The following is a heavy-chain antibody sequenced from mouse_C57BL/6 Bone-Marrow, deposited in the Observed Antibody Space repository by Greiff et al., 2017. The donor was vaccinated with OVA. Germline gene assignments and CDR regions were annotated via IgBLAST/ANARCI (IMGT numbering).Heavy chain of an antibody. D-gene: IGHD2-3*01. CDR2: INPNNGGT. J-gene: IGHJ4*01. CDR3: ARKDDGYYFYAMDY. V-gene: IGHV1-26*01. CDR1: GYTFTDYY. Sequence: VQLKQSGPELVKPGASVKISCKASGYTFTDYYMNWVKQSHGKSLEWIGDINPNNGGTSYNQKFKGKATLTVDKSSSTAYMELRSLTSEDSAVYYCARKDDGYYFYAMDYWGQGTSVTVSS.